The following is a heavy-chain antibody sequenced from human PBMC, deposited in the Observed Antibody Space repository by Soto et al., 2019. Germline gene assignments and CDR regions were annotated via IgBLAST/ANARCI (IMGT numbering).Heavy chain of an antibody. CDR1: GYTFTSYY. CDR2: INPSGGST. CDR3: ARANIQYYYDSSGLGGY. D-gene: IGHD3-22*01. V-gene: IGHV1-46*01. Sequence: GASVKVSCKASGYTFTSYYMHWVRQAPGQGLEWMGIINPSGGSTSYAQKFQDRVTMTRDTSTSTVYMELSSLRSEDTAVYYCARANIQYYYDSSGLGGYWGQGTLVTVSS. J-gene: IGHJ4*02.